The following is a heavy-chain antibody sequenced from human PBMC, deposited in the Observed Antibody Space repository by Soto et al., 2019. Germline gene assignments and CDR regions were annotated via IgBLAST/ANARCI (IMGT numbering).Heavy chain of an antibody. Sequence: SETLSLTCPVSGGYISSGGYSWSWIRQPPGKGLDWIGYIYHSGSTYYNPSLKSRVTISVDRSKNQFSLKLSSVTAADTAVYYCARVPGPWGQGTLVTVSS. CDR3: ARVPGP. CDR2: IYHSGST. V-gene: IGHV4-30-2*01. J-gene: IGHJ5*02. CDR1: GGYISSGGYS.